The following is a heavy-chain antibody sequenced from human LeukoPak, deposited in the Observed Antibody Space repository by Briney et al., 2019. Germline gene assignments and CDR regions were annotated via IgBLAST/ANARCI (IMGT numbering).Heavy chain of an antibody. Sequence: ASLKVSCKASGYTFTSYGISWVRQTPGQGLEWMGWISPYNGDTNYVQKLQDRVTMTTDTSTSTAYMEVRSLRSDDTAVYYCARDGYYRHFDYWGQGTLVTVSS. CDR2: ISPYNGDT. CDR3: ARDGYYRHFDY. CDR1: GYTFTSYG. V-gene: IGHV1-18*01. J-gene: IGHJ4*02. D-gene: IGHD3-22*01.